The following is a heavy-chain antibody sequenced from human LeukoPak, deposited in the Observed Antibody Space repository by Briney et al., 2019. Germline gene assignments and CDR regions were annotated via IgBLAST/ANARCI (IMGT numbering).Heavy chain of an antibody. D-gene: IGHD3-10*01. CDR1: GYTFTSYG. CDR3: ASHGGFGELSPTYYYGMDV. J-gene: IGHJ6*02. Sequence: GASVTVSCKASGYTFTSYGISWVRQAPGQGLEWMGWISAYNGNTNYAQKLQGRVNMTTDTSTSTAYMELRSLRSDDTAVYYCASHGGFGELSPTYYYGMDVWGQGTTVTVSS. V-gene: IGHV1-18*01. CDR2: ISAYNGNT.